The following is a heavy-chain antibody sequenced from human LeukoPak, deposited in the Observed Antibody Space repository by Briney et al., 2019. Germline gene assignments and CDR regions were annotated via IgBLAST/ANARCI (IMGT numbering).Heavy chain of an antibody. V-gene: IGHV3-11*01. J-gene: IGHJ4*02. D-gene: IGHD3-16*01. CDR3: ARDALGGYDY. CDR2: ISNSGSTL. CDR1: GFAFSDLY. Sequence: GGSLRLSCAASGFAFSDLYMFWIRQAPGKGLEWISYISNSGSTLYYADSVKGRFTISRDNDKNLLYLQMNSLRADDTAVYYCARDALGGYDYWGQGTLVTVSS.